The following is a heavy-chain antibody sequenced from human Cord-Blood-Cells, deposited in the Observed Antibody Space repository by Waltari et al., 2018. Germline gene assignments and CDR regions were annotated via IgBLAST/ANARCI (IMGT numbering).Heavy chain of an antibody. CDR3: ARRVRDGHYNWFDP. CDR2: IYYSGST. V-gene: IGHV4-39*01. Sequence: QLQLQESGPGLVKPSETLSLTCTVSGGSISSSSYYWGWIRQPPGKGLEWIGSIYYSGSTYHNPSLKSRVTISVDTSKNQFSLKLSSVTAADTAVYYCARRVRDGHYNWFDPWGQGTLVTVSS. CDR1: GGSISSSSYY. J-gene: IGHJ5*02.